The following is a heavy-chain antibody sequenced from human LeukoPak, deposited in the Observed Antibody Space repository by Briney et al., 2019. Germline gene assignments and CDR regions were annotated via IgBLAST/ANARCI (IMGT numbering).Heavy chain of an antibody. J-gene: IGHJ4*02. D-gene: IGHD5-12*01. CDR3: AVATITGTLDY. Sequence: PGGSLRLSCAASGFTFSSNDMSWVRQAPGKGLECISVIYSGGSTDYSDSVKGRRTISRDNTKNTSYLQMNSLRAEDTAVYYCAVATITGTLDYWGQGTLVTVSS. CDR1: GFTFSSND. CDR2: IYSGGST. V-gene: IGHV3-53*01.